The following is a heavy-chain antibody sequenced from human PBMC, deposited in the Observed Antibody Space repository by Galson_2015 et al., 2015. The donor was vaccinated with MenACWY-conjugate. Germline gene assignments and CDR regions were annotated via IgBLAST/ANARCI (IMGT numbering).Heavy chain of an antibody. Sequence: CAISGDSVSSNSAAWNWIRQSPSRGLEWLGRTYYRSKWYTDYSVTVKSRISINPDTSQNQISLQLKSVTPDDTAVYFCAREERGSYYYYGRDVWGQGTTVTVSS. V-gene: IGHV6-1*01. D-gene: IGHD2-15*01. J-gene: IGHJ6*02. CDR1: GDSVSSNSAA. CDR2: TYYRSKWYT. CDR3: AREERGSYYYYGRDV.